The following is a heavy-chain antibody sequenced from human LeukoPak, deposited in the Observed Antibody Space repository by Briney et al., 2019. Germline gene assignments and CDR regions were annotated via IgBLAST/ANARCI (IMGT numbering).Heavy chain of an antibody. CDR2: IYYSGST. CDR1: GGSISLDY. CDR3: ARLSDLNFGY. V-gene: IGHV4-59*08. Sequence: PSETLSLTCTVAGGSISLDYWSWIRQPPGKGLEWIGYIYYSGSTNYNPSLKSRVTISVDTSKNQFSLKLSSVTAADTAVYYCARLSDLNFGYWGQGTLVTVSS. J-gene: IGHJ4*02.